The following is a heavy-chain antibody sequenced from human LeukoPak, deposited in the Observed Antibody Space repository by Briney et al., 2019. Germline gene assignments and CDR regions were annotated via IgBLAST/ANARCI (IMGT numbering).Heavy chain of an antibody. CDR3: ARLGWATAPLDY. CDR2: ISSSSGYT. J-gene: IGHJ4*02. D-gene: IGHD5-12*01. V-gene: IGHV3-11*06. CDR1: GFTFSDYY. Sequence: GGSLRLSCAASGFTFSDYYMSWIRQAPGKGLEWVSYISSSSGYTNYADSVKGRFTISRDNAKNSLYLQMNSLRAEDTAVYYCARLGWATAPLDYWGQGTLVTVSS.